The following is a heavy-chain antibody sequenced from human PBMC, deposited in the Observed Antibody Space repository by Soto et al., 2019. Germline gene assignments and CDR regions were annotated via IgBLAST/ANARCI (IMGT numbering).Heavy chain of an antibody. CDR2: INPSLGTA. CDR3: ARAPYSRTSFHFDF. J-gene: IGHJ4*02. CDR1: GYTFTAYH. V-gene: IGHV1-46*01. Sequence: VASVKVCCKASGYTFTAYHMHCVRQAPGQGLECVGIINPSLGTANYAQKFQGRVAMTWDTSTTTVYMELSSLRSDDTAVYYCARAPYSRTSFHFDFWGQGTLVTVSS. D-gene: IGHD3-22*01.